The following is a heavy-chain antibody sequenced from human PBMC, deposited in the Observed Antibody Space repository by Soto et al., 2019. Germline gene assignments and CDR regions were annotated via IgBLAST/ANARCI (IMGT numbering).Heavy chain of an antibody. CDR1: GGSISSYY. CDR3: AISGYSGYEIRAFDI. V-gene: IGHV4-59*01. J-gene: IGHJ3*02. CDR2: IYYSGST. Sequence: QVQLQESGPGLVKPSETLSLTCTVSGGSISSYYWSWIRQPPGKGLEWIGYIYYSGSTNYNPSLKSQDTISVDTSKTQFSLKLSSVTVADTAVYYCAISGYSGYEIRAFDIWGQGTMVTVSS. D-gene: IGHD5-12*01.